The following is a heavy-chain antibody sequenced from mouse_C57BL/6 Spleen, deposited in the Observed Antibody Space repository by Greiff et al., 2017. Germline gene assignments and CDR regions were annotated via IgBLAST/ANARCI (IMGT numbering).Heavy chain of an antibody. Sequence: EVKLMESGPGLVKPSQSLSLTCSVTGYSITSGYYWNWIRQYPGNKLEWMGYISYDGSNNYNPSLKNRTSITRDTSKNQFFLKLNSVTTEDTATYYCARDRAFTTVAYFDYWGQGTTLTVSS. V-gene: IGHV3-6*01. CDR1: GYSITSGYY. CDR3: ARDRAFTTVAYFDY. D-gene: IGHD1-1*01. J-gene: IGHJ2*01. CDR2: ISYDGSN.